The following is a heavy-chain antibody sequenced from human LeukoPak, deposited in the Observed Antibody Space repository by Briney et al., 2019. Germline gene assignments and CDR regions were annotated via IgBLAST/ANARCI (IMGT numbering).Heavy chain of an antibody. Sequence: SETLSLTCAIDGGSPSDSYWSWIRQPPGRGLEWIGEVYHTGSTNYNPSLKTRVTISVDTSKNQFSLEVTSVTAADTAVYYCARGPTRIFDYWGQGILVTVSS. CDR3: ARGPTRIFDY. J-gene: IGHJ4*02. CDR2: VYHTGST. V-gene: IGHV4-34*01. CDR1: GGSPSDSY.